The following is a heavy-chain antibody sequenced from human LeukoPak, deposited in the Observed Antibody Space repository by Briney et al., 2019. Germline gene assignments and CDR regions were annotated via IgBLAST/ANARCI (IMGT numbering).Heavy chain of an antibody. CDR3: ARGAPLPWFGELLPPAYDY. J-gene: IGHJ4*02. CDR1: GGSISSGGYY. CDR2: IYYSGST. V-gene: IGHV4-31*03. Sequence: SETLSLTCTVSGGSISSGGYYWSWIRQHPGKGLEWIGYIYYSGSTYYNPSLKSRVTISVDTSKNQFSLKLSSVTAADTAVYYCARGAPLPWFGELLPPAYDYWGQGTLVTVSS. D-gene: IGHD3-10*01.